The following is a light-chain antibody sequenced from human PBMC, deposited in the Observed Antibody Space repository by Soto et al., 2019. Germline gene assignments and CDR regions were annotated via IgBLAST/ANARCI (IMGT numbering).Light chain of an antibody. CDR1: QSVSSSY. Sequence: EIVLTQSPGTLSLSPGERATLSCRASQSVSSSYLAWYQQKHGQAPRLLIYGASSRATGIPDRFSGSGSGTDVTLTISKLEPEDFAVYYCQQYDRSPETFGQGTRLEIK. CDR2: GAS. CDR3: QQYDRSPET. V-gene: IGKV3-20*01. J-gene: IGKJ2*01.